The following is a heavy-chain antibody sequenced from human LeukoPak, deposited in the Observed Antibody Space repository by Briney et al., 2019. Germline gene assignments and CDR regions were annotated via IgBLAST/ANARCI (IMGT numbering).Heavy chain of an antibody. Sequence: SETLSLTCAVYGGSFSGYYWSWIRQPPGKGLEWIGEINHSGSTNYNPSLKSRVTISVDTSKNQFSLKLSSVTAADTAVYYCARGDVVVVAATPGSYFDYWGQGTLVTVSS. D-gene: IGHD2-15*01. CDR2: INHSGST. V-gene: IGHV4-34*01. CDR3: ARGDVVVVAATPGSYFDY. CDR1: GGSFSGYY. J-gene: IGHJ4*02.